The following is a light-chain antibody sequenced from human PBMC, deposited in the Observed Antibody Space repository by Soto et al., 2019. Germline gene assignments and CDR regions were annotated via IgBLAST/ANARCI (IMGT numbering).Light chain of an antibody. Sequence: QSVLTQPASVSGSPGQSITISCTGTSSDVGSYNLVSWYQQYPDKAPKLMIYEVTKRPSGVSNRFSGSKSGNTASLTVSGLQAKDEADYYCYSYAGSSTFVFGTGTKVTVL. CDR2: EVT. CDR3: YSYAGSSTFV. CDR1: SSDVGSYNL. V-gene: IGLV2-23*02. J-gene: IGLJ1*01.